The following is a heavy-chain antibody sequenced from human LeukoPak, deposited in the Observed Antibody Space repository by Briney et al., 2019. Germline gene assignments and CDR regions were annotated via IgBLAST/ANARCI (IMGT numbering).Heavy chain of an antibody. CDR2: ISAYNGNT. CDR1: GYTFTSYG. Sequence: ASVKVSCKASGYTFTSYGISWVRQAPGQGLEWMGWISAYNGNTNYAQKLQGRVTMTTDTPTSTAYMELRSLRSDDTAVYYCARTSMELWFTSTPTNANWFDPWGQGTLVTVSS. V-gene: IGHV1-18*01. D-gene: IGHD5-18*01. CDR3: ARTSMELWFTSTPTNANWFDP. J-gene: IGHJ5*02.